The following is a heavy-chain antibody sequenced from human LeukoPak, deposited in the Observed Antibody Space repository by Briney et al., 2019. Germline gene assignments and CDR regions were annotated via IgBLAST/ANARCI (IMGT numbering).Heavy chain of an antibody. V-gene: IGHV4-39*02. CDR1: GDSTSSDRYY. CDR2: IYYSGST. J-gene: IGHJ4*02. CDR3: ARGRPYSGGYHLDY. D-gene: IGHD1-26*01. Sequence: SETLSLTCTVSGDSTSSDRYYGGWVRQPPGKGLEWIGNIYYSGSTYYNPSLKGRVTMSVDTSKNQFFLKLSSVTAADTAVYYCARGRPYSGGYHLDYWGQGTLVTVSA.